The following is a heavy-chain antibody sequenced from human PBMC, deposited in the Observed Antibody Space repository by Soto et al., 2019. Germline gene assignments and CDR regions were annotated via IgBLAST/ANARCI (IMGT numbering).Heavy chain of an antibody. CDR2: TWYDGSEK. CDR3: ARDLSSSFDAFDI. Sequence: QVQLVESGGGVVQPGMSLRLSCAASGFTFSRFGMHWVRQAPGKGLQWVAGTWYDGSEKFYADSVKGRFTISRDNAETTLYLQINSLRSEDTAMYYCARDLSSSFDAFDIWGQWTMVTVAS. D-gene: IGHD6-13*01. J-gene: IGHJ3*02. CDR1: GFTFSRFG. V-gene: IGHV3-33*01.